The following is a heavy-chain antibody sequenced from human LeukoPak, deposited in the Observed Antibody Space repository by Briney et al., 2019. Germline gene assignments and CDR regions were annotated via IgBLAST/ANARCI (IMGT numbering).Heavy chain of an antibody. V-gene: IGHV1-18*01. Sequence: ASVKVSCKASGYTFTTYGISWVRQAPGQGLEWMGWINANNSDTHYAQKLQGRITMTTDTSTSTVYMELRSLRSDDTAVYYCTRDFVLLTSYDVFENWGQGTLVTVSS. CDR1: GYTFTTYG. CDR3: TRDFVLLTSYDVFEN. J-gene: IGHJ4*02. D-gene: IGHD3-3*01. CDR2: INANNSDT.